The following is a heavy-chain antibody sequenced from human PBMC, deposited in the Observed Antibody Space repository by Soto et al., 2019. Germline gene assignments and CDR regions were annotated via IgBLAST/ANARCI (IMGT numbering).Heavy chain of an antibody. CDR3: ARSRHTFGAVV. CDR2: VYYTGNT. J-gene: IGHJ4*02. V-gene: IGHV4-59*11. Sequence: KASETLSLTCTVSGASMRNHYGTWIRQHPGKGLEHIGYVYYTGNTNYNPSLKSRVTISVDTSNNQFSLKLTSVTPADTAIYYCARSRHTFGAVVWGREILLTIST. CDR1: GASMRNHY. D-gene: IGHD3-16*01.